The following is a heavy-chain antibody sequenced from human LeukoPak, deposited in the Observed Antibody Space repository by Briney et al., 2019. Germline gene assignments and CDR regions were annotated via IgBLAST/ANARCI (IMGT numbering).Heavy chain of an antibody. D-gene: IGHD2-15*01. V-gene: IGHV5-51*01. Sequence: GESLKISCKGSGSRFTSYWIGWVRQLPGKGLEWMGIVYPGDSDTRYSPSFQGQVTISADKSISTAYLQWSSLKASDTAMYYCARQEGYCSGGSCYPYYFDYWGQGTLVTVSS. J-gene: IGHJ4*02. CDR2: VYPGDSDT. CDR1: GSRFTSYW. CDR3: ARQEGYCSGGSCYPYYFDY.